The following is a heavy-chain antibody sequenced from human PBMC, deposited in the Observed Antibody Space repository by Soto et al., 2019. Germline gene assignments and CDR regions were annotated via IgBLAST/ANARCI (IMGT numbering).Heavy chain of an antibody. CDR3: ARDGPSRKTDY. J-gene: IGHJ4*02. V-gene: IGHV4-34*01. CDR1: GGSFSGYY. Sequence: SETLSLTCAVYGGSFSGYYWSWIRQPPGKGLEWIGEINHSGSTNYNPSLKSRVTISVDTSKNQFSLKLSSVTAADTAVYYCARDGPSRKTDYWGQGTLVTVSS. CDR2: INHSGST.